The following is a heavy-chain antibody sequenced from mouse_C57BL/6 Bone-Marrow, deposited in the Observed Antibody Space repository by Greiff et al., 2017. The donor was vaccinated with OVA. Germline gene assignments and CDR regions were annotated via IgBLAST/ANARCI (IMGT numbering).Heavy chain of an antibody. CDR2: IDPENGDT. V-gene: IGHV14-4*01. J-gene: IGHJ3*01. CDR3: TTCGSSYVPWFAY. CDR1: GFNIKDDY. D-gene: IGHD1-1*01. Sequence: EVQLQQSGAELVRPGASVKLSCTASGFNIKDDYMHWVKQRPEQGLEWIGWIDPENGDTEYASKFQGKAPITADTSSNTAYLQLSSLTSEDTAVYYCTTCGSSYVPWFAYWGQGTLVTVSA.